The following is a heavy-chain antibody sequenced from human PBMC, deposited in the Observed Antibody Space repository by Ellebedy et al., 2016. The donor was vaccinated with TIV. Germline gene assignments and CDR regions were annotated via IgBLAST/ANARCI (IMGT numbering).Heavy chain of an antibody. D-gene: IGHD5-24*01. J-gene: IGHJ4*02. CDR2: INPGNDDT. Sequence: AASVKVSCKASGYTFTNYAMHWARQAPGQRLEWMGWINPGNDDTKLSQKFQGRVTITGDTSASTVSTELSSLTSEDTAVYYCARDRIRGDGILFDYWGQGTLVTVSS. V-gene: IGHV1-3*01. CDR1: GYTFTNYA. CDR3: ARDRIRGDGILFDY.